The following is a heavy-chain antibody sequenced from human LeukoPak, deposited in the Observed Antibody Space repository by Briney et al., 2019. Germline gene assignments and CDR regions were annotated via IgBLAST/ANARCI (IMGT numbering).Heavy chain of an antibody. Sequence: PGGSLKLYCAASGFNFSSYGMHLVRPAPGKGLVWFSRFHSDESSTRYADSVKGRFTISSDNAKYTLYQQMNRLSSEYPAVYYCARDRGYSGDYWGQGSLVTVSS. V-gene: IGHV3-74*01. J-gene: IGHJ4*02. CDR2: FHSDESST. D-gene: IGHD1-26*01. CDR1: GFNFSSYG. CDR3: ARDRGYSGDY.